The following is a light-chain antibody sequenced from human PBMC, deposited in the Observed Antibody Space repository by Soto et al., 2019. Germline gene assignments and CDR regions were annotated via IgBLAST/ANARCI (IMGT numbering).Light chain of an antibody. CDR3: QQYGSLPYT. Sequence: DTVLTQSPGTLSLSPGERATLSCWASQSVNSNYLAWYQPKPGQAPRLLIFAASSRATGIPDRFSGSGSGTGFTLTISRLEPEDFAVYYCQQYGSLPYTFGQGTKLEIK. V-gene: IGKV3-20*01. J-gene: IGKJ2*01. CDR2: AAS. CDR1: QSVNSNY.